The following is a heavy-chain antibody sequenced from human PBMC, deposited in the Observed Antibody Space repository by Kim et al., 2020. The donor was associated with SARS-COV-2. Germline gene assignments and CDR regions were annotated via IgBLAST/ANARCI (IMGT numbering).Heavy chain of an antibody. V-gene: IGHV2-70*01. Sequence: SGPALVQPTPTLTLTCTFSGFSLSTSGMCVSWIRQPPGKALEWLALIDWDDDKYYSTSLKTRLTISKDTSKNQVVLTMTNMDPVDTATYYCARIPPMVRGVIKNYYYGMDVWGQGTTVTVSS. CDR2: IDWDDDK. CDR3: ARIPPMVRGVIKNYYYGMDV. D-gene: IGHD3-10*01. CDR1: GFSLSTSGMC. J-gene: IGHJ6*02.